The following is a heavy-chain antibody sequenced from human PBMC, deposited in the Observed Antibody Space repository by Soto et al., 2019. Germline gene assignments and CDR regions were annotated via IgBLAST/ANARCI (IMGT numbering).Heavy chain of an antibody. CDR2: IYYSGST. Sequence: SETLSLTCTASGGSISSYYWSWIRQPPGKGLEWIGYIYYSGSTNCNPSLKSRVTISVDTSKNQFSLKLSSVTAADTAVYYCARGSVNDYDTSGPSDYRGEVTLVT. CDR1: GGSISSYY. J-gene: IGHJ4*02. CDR3: ARGSVNDYDTSGPSDY. V-gene: IGHV4-59*01. D-gene: IGHD3-22*01.